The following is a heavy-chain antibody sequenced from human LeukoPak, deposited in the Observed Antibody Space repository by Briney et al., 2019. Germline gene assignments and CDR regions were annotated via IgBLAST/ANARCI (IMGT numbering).Heavy chain of an antibody. J-gene: IGHJ4*02. CDR1: GFTFSSYG. V-gene: IGHV3-30*03. CDR3: AGGELENY. CDR2: ISYDGSNK. Sequence: GGSLRLSCAASGFTFSSYGMHWVRQAPGKGLEWVAVISYDGSNKYYADSVKGRFTISRDNSKNTLYLQMNSLRAEDTAVYYCAGGELENYWGQGTLVTVSS. D-gene: IGHD3-10*01.